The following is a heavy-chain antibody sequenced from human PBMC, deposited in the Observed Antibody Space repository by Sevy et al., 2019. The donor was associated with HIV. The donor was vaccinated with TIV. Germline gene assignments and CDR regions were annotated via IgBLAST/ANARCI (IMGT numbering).Heavy chain of an antibody. Sequence: GGSLRLSCAVSGFIVSSNYMTWVRQAPGKGLEWVSSISFSSNYIYYADSVKGRFTISRDNAQNSLYLQMNSLRAEDTAIYYCARPYGSGSWEAFDIWGQGTMVTVSS. J-gene: IGHJ3*02. CDR1: GFIVSSNY. CDR2: ISFSSNYI. CDR3: ARPYGSGSWEAFDI. V-gene: IGHV3-21*01. D-gene: IGHD3-10*01.